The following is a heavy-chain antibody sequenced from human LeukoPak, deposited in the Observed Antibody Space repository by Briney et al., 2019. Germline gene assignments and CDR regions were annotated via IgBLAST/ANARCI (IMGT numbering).Heavy chain of an antibody. V-gene: IGHV1-69*05. CDR3: AREVAGDRYFDY. CDR1: GGTFSSYA. J-gene: IGHJ4*02. Sequence: SSVKVSCKASGGTFSSYAISWVRQAPGQGPEWMGRIIPIFGTANYAQKFQGRVTITTDESTSTAYMELSSLRSEDTAVYYCAREVAGDRYFDYWGQGTLVTVSS. CDR2: IIPIFGTA. D-gene: IGHD6-19*01.